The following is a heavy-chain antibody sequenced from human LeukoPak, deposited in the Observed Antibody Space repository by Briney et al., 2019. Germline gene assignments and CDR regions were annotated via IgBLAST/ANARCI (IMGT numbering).Heavy chain of an antibody. D-gene: IGHD3-10*01. J-gene: IGHJ6*03. CDR3: ARESFMVRGVIRHYDYMDV. V-gene: IGHV1-2*02. CDR1: GYTFTGYY. Sequence: ASVKVSCKASGYTFTGYYMHWVRQAPGQGLEWMGWINPNSGGTNYAQKFQGRVTMTRDTSISTAYMELSRLRSDDTAVYYCARESFMVRGVIRHYDYMDVWGKGTTVTISS. CDR2: INPNSGGT.